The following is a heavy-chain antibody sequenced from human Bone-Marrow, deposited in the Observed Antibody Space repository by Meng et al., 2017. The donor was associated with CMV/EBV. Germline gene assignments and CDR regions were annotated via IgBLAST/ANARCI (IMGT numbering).Heavy chain of an antibody. CDR3: ARLRMVVPAATSPRYYYYGMDV. D-gene: IGHD2-2*01. Sequence: GSLRLSCSVSDGSISSSSYYWGWIRQPPGNGLEWIGEINHSGSTNYNPSLKSRVTISVDTSKNQFSLKLSSVTAADTAVYYCARLRMVVPAATSPRYYYYGMDVWGQGTTVTVSS. CDR1: DGSISSSSYY. CDR2: INHSGST. J-gene: IGHJ6*01. V-gene: IGHV4-39*07.